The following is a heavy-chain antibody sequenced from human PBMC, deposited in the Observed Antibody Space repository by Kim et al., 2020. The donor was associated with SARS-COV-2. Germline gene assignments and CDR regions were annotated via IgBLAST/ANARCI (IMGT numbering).Heavy chain of an antibody. V-gene: IGHV1-2*02. D-gene: IGHD3-10*01. J-gene: IGHJ6*02. CDR1: GYTFTDYY. CDR3: ARPPWAKAPGGYYNHDVDV. CDR2: INIYSGGT. Sequence: ASVKVSCEASGYTFTDYYIYWVRQAPGQGLEWMGWINIYSGGTLFAQKFQGRVTMTRDTSTSTAYMELSSLRSDDTAVYYCARPPWAKAPGGYYNHDVDVWGQGTTVTVSS.